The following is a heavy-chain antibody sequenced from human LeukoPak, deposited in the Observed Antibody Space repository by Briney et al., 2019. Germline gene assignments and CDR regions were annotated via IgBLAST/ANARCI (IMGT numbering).Heavy chain of an antibody. CDR1: GYTFTGYY. V-gene: IGHV1-2*02. J-gene: IGHJ3*02. CDR3: ASPYCSSTSCWSDAFDI. CDR2: INPNSGGT. D-gene: IGHD2-2*01. Sequence: ASVKVSCKASGYTFTGYYMHWVRQAPGQGLEWMGWINPNSGGTNYAQKFQGRVTMTRDTSISTAYMELSRLRSDDTAVYYCASPYCSSTSCWSDAFDIWGQGTMVTVSS.